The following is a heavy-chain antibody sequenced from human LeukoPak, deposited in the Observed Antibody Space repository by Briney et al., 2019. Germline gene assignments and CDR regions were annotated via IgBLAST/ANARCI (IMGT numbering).Heavy chain of an antibody. D-gene: IGHD6-13*01. Sequence: NPSETLSLTCAVYGGSFSGYYWSWIRQPPGKGLEWIGEINHSGSTNYNPSLKSRVTISVDTSKNQFSLKLSSVTAADTAVYYCARGSNSSSWHGDDDAFDIWGQGTMVTVSS. V-gene: IGHV4-34*01. J-gene: IGHJ3*02. CDR2: INHSGST. CDR1: GGSFSGYY. CDR3: ARGSNSSSWHGDDDAFDI.